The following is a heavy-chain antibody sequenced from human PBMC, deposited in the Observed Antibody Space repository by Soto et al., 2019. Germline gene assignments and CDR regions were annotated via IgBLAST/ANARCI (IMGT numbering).Heavy chain of an antibody. J-gene: IGHJ4*02. CDR2: IYWDDDK. CDR1: GFSLSTSGVG. V-gene: IGHV2-5*02. Sequence: QITLKESGPTLVKPTQTITLTCTFSGFSLSTSGVGVGWIRQPPGKALDYLALIYWDDDKRCSPSLESRLTITKDTSKNQVVLTMPHMDPVDTATYYCANTRPPRIFDYWGQGTLVTVSS. CDR3: ANTRPPRIFDY.